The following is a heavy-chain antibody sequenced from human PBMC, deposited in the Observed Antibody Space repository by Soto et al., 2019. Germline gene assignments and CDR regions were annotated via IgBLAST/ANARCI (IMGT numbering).Heavy chain of an antibody. V-gene: IGHV3-33*01. CDR1: GFTFSSYG. CDR3: ARDRREQQLIPFDY. CDR2: IWYDGSNK. J-gene: IGHJ4*02. Sequence: PGGSLRLSCAASGFTFSSYGMHWVRQALGKGLEWVAVIWYDGSNKYYADSVKGRFTISRDNSKNTLYLQMNSLRAEDTAVYYCARDRREQQLIPFDYWGQGTLVTVSS. D-gene: IGHD6-13*01.